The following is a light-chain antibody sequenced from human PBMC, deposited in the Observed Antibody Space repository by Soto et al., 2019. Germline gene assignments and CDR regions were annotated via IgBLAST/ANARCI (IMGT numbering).Light chain of an antibody. J-gene: IGKJ3*01. CDR1: QSVSSY. CDR3: QQYGRSPFT. Sequence: EIVMTHSPATLSLSPWEIATLSCRASQSVSSYLAWYQQKPGQAPRLLIYGASSRATGVPDRFSASGSGTDFTLTISRLEPEDFAVYYCQQYGRSPFTFGPGTKVDIK. CDR2: GAS. V-gene: IGKV3-20*01.